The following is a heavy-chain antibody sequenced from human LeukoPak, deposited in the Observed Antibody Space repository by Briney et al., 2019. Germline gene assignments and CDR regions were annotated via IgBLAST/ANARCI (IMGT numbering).Heavy chain of an antibody. J-gene: IGHJ3*01. V-gene: IGHV3-30*02. CDR1: GFTFSNYG. D-gene: IGHD3-16*01. CDR3: AKLLSGSYVIFDAFNV. Sequence: GGSLRLSCEASGFTFSNYGMAWVRQTPGKGLEWSSFIRYDGANRYYAESVKGRFTISRDNSRNTLYLQMNSLRVEDTAVYYCAKLLSGSYVIFDAFNVWGQGTMVTVSS. CDR2: IRYDGANR.